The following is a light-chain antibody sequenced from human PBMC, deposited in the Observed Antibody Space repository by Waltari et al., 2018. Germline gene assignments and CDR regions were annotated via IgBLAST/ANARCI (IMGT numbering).Light chain of an antibody. Sequence: QSALTQPASVSGSPGQSITISCTGTSSDVGGYNYVSWYQQHPGKAPKLIIYDVGKRPAGVSNRVSGSKSGNTASLTISGLQAEDEADYYCSSYTSSTHYVFGTGTKVTVL. CDR1: SSDVGGYNY. CDR2: DVG. V-gene: IGLV2-14*03. J-gene: IGLJ1*01. CDR3: SSYTSSTHYV.